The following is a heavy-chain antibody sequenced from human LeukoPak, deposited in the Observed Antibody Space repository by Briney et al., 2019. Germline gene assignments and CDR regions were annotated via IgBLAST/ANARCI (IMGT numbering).Heavy chain of an antibody. CDR2: IYYSGST. CDR3: ARENLMVRGNAFDI. Sequence: SETLSLTCTVSGGSISSGDYYWSWIRQPPGKGLEWIGYIYYSGSTYYNPSLKRRVTISVDTSKNQFSLKLSSVTAADTAVYYCARENLMVRGNAFDIWGQGTMVTVSS. V-gene: IGHV4-30-4*01. J-gene: IGHJ3*02. D-gene: IGHD3-10*01. CDR1: GGSISSGDYY.